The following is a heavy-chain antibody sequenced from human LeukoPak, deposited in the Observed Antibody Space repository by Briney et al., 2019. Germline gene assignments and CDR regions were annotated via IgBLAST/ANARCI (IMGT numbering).Heavy chain of an antibody. CDR3: ARDSTLVPAAHHFDY. CDR2: ISSSSSYI. V-gene: IGHV3-21*01. CDR1: GFTFSSYS. J-gene: IGHJ4*02. D-gene: IGHD2-2*01. Sequence: GGSLRLSCAASGFTFSSYSMNWVRQAPGKGLEWVSSISSSSSYIYYADSVKGRFTISRDNAKNSLSLQMNSLRAEDTAVYYCARDSTLVPAAHHFDYWGQGTLVTVSS.